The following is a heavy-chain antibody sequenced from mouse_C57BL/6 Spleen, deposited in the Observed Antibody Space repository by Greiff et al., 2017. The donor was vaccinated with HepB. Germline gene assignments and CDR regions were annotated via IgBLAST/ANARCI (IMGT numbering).Heavy chain of an antibody. CDR3: TRTGTRYFDV. CDR2: IDPETGGT. V-gene: IGHV1-15*01. CDR1: GYTFTDYE. D-gene: IGHD4-1*01. J-gene: IGHJ1*03. Sequence: VQLQQSGAELVRPGASVTLSCKASGYTFTDYEMHWVKQTPVHGLEWIGAIDPETGGTAYNQKFKGKAILTADKSSSTAYMELRSLTSEDSAVYYCTRTGTRYFDVWGTGTTVTVSS.